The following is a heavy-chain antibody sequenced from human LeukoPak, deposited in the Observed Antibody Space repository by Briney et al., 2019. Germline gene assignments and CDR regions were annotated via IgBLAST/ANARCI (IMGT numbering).Heavy chain of an antibody. CDR1: GYTFTSYG. J-gene: IGHJ5*02. D-gene: IGHD4-23*01. Sequence: ASVKVSCKASGYTFTSYGISWVRQAPGQGLEWMGWISAYNGNTNYAQKLQGRVTMTTDTSTSTAYMELRSLRSDDTAVYYCARVLDYGGKGDWFDPWGQGTLVTVSS. V-gene: IGHV1-18*01. CDR2: ISAYNGNT. CDR3: ARVLDYGGKGDWFDP.